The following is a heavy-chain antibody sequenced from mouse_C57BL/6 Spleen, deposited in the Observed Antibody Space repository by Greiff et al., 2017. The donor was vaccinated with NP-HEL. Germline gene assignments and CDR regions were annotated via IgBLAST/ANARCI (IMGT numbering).Heavy chain of an antibody. J-gene: IGHJ2*01. D-gene: IGHD1-1*01. CDR1: GFNIKDDY. Sequence: EVKLMESGAELVRPGASVKLSCTASGFNIKDDYMHWVKQRPEQGLEWIGWIDPENGDTEYASKFQGKATITADTSSNTAYLQLSSLTSEDTAVYYCTFYGSSYKGYWGQGTTLTVSS. CDR3: TFYGSSYKGY. CDR2: IDPENGDT. V-gene: IGHV14-4*01.